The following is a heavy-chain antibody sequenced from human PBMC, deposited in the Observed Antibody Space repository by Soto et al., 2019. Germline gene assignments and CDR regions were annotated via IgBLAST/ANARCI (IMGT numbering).Heavy chain of an antibody. Sequence: GGSLRLSCAVSGVTFSSFTMNWVRQAPGKGLEWVSSISSGSSYIYYADSVKGRFTISRDNAKNSLYLQMNTLRAEDTAVYYCERGPTSSTYVYWGQGTLVTVSS. CDR1: GVTFSSFT. D-gene: IGHD3-16*01. J-gene: IGHJ4*02. CDR3: ERGPTSSTYVY. V-gene: IGHV3-21*06. CDR2: ISSGSSYI.